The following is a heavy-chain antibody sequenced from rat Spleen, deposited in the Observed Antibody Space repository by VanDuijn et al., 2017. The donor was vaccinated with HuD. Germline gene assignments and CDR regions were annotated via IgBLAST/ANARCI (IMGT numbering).Heavy chain of an antibody. CDR1: GFSLTSYN. CDR3: ARAGFDY. J-gene: IGHJ2*01. V-gene: IGHV2-45*01. CDR2: MWSGGST. Sequence: QVQLMESGPGLVQPSETLSLTCTVSGFSLTSYNVHWVRQPPGKGLEWMGVMWSGGSTDYNSALKSRLSISRDTSKNQVFLKMNSLQSEDTTTYYCARAGFDYWGQGVMVTVSS.